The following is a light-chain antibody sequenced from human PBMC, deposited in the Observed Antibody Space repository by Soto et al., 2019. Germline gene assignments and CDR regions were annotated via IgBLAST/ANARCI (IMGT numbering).Light chain of an antibody. CDR1: QGISNW. CDR2: AAS. Sequence: DIQMTQSPSSVSAPVGDRVSITCLASQGISNWLAWYQQKPGRAPKLLIYAASSLQSGVSSRFSGSGSGTDFTLTISSLQPEDFATYYCQQSHSGITFGQGTRLEIK. CDR3: QQSHSGIT. V-gene: IGKV1D-12*01. J-gene: IGKJ5*01.